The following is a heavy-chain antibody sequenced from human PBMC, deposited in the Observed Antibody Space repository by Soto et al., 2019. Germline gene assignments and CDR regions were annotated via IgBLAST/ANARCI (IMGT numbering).Heavy chain of an antibody. CDR3: ARDLRGATRRYYYYYGMDV. V-gene: IGHV3-30-3*01. D-gene: IGHD1-26*01. CDR1: GFTFSSYA. J-gene: IGHJ6*02. Sequence: GESLKISCAASGFTFSSYAMHWVRQAPGKGLEWVAVISYDGSNKYYADSVKGRFTISRDNSKNTLYLQMNSLRAEDTAVYYCARDLRGATRRYYYYYGMDVWGQGTTVTVSS. CDR2: ISYDGSNK.